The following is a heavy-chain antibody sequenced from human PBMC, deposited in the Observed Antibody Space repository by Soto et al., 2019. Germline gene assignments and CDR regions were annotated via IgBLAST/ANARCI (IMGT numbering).Heavy chain of an antibody. J-gene: IGHJ6*01. CDR1: GFTFSSYG. CDR3: AKANRIQLWDVTGMDV. CDR2: ISYDGSNK. D-gene: IGHD5-18*01. V-gene: IGHV3-30*18. Sequence: QVQLVESGGGVVQPGRSLRLSCAASGFTFSSYGMHWVRQAPGKGLEWVAVISYDGSNKYYADSVKGRFTISRDNSKNTLYLQMNSLRAEDTAVYYCAKANRIQLWDVTGMDVW.